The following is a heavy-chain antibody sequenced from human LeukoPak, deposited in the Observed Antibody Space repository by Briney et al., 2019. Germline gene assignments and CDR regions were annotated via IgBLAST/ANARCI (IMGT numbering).Heavy chain of an antibody. J-gene: IGHJ4*02. CDR1: GYTFTGYY. CDR2: INPISGGT. CDR3: ARYCSSTSCYSDY. Sequence: ASVKVSCKASGYTFTGYYMHWVRQAPGQGLEYMGRINPISGGTVYAQKFQGRVTVTRDTSITTAYMELTRLRSDDTAVYYCARYCSSTSCYSDYWGQGTLVTVSS. D-gene: IGHD2-2*01. V-gene: IGHV1-2*06.